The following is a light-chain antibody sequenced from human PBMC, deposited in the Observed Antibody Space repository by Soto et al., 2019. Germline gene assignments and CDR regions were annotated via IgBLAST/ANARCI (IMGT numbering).Light chain of an antibody. CDR1: SSNIGSNT. CDR3: AAWDDSLNGVL. V-gene: IGLV1-44*01. Sequence: QSVLTQPPSASGTPGQRVTISCSGSSSNIGSNTVNWYQQLPGTAPKLLIYSNNQRPSGVPDRFSGSKSGTSASLAISGLQSEDEADYYCAAWDDSLNGVLVGGGTKLTVL. CDR2: SNN. J-gene: IGLJ2*01.